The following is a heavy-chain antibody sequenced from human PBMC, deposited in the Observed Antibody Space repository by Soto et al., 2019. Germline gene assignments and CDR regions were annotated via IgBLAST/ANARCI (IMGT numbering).Heavy chain of an antibody. D-gene: IGHD2-2*01. J-gene: IGHJ6*02. CDR3: ARSQGSSTSLEIYYYYYYGMDV. CDR2: IIPISDTT. CDR1: GGTFSSYA. Sequence: QVQLVQSGAEVQKPGSSVKVSCKASGGTFSSYAISWVRQAPGQGLEWMGGIIPISDTTNYAQKCQGRVTITADESTSTADMERSSLRSEDTAVYYCARSQGSSTSLEIYYYYYYGMDVWGQGTTVTVSS. V-gene: IGHV1-69*01.